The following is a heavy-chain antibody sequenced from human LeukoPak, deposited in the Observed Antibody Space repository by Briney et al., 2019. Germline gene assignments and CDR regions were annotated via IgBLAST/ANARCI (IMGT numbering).Heavy chain of an antibody. CDR1: GGSISSSTYY. Sequence: SETLSLTCTVSGGSISSSTYYWDWIRQPPGKGLEWIGTMYYSGSTYYNPSLKSRVTISVDTSKNQFSLKLSSVTAADTALYFCASHYFGITGNPFGFWGQGTLVTVSS. D-gene: IGHD1-20*01. CDR2: MYYSGST. CDR3: ASHYFGITGNPFGF. V-gene: IGHV4-39*07. J-gene: IGHJ4*02.